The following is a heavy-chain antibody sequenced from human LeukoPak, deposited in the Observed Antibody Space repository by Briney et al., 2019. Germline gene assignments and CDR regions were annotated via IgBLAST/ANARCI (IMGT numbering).Heavy chain of an antibody. CDR1: GYTFTGYY. J-gene: IGHJ3*02. CDR2: INPNSGGT. CDR3: ARVLSTVRGPHAFDI. D-gene: IGHD3-10*01. V-gene: IGHV1-2*02. Sequence: GASVKVSCKASGYTFTGYYMHWVRQAPGQGLEWMGWINPNSGGTNYAQKFQGRVTMTRDTSISTAYMELSRLRSDDTAVYYCARVLSTVRGPHAFDIWGQGTMVTVSS.